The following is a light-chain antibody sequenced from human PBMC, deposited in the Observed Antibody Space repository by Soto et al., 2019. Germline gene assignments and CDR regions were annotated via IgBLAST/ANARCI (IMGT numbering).Light chain of an antibody. CDR2: GAS. Sequence: EIVLTQSPGTLSLSPGERATLSCRASQSVDSSTLAWYQQKPGQAPRLLISGASNRATGMPDRFSGSGSGTDFTLSISSLEPEDFAVYHCQQFEDSLTFGGGAKVEIK. V-gene: IGKV3-20*01. J-gene: IGKJ4*01. CDR3: QQFEDSLT. CDR1: QSVDSST.